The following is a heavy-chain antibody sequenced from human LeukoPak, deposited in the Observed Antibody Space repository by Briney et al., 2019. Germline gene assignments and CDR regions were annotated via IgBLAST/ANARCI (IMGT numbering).Heavy chain of an antibody. D-gene: IGHD1-26*01. Sequence: GGSLRLSCAASGFTFSNCVMHWVRQAPGKGLEWVAFIRYDGSNKHYAASVKGRFTISRDNSKNTLYLEMRSLRAEDTAVYHCANELRSGSYLSYWGQGTLVTVSS. V-gene: IGHV3-30*02. CDR3: ANELRSGSYLSY. CDR2: IRYDGSNK. J-gene: IGHJ4*02. CDR1: GFTFSNCV.